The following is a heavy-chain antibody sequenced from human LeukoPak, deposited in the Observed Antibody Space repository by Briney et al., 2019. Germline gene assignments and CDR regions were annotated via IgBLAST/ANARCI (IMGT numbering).Heavy chain of an antibody. J-gene: IGHJ4*02. D-gene: IGHD3-9*01. CDR2: IYYTGIT. V-gene: IGHV4-59*01. CDR3: AKGRKDFDTNLGPFDS. Sequence: PSETLSLTCTVSDGSISSYYWSWIRQPPGKGLEWIGHIYYTGITNYNPSLKSRVTMSVDMSKTQFSLKVTSVTTADTAVYYCAKGRKDFDTNLGPFDSWGQGILVTVSS. CDR1: DGSISSYY.